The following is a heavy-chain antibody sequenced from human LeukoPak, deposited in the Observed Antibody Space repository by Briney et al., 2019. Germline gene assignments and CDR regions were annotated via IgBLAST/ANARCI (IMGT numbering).Heavy chain of an antibody. Sequence: SETLPLTCNVSGGSIDRHYWTWLRQPPQRRLEWIGYIYYSGGTNYNPSLQSRVTISTDTSANQLSLRLTSVTAADTAVYYCARRTASWYLRAFDLWGPGTMVTVSS. V-gene: IGHV4-59*08. D-gene: IGHD6-13*01. CDR1: GGSIDRHY. CDR2: IYYSGGT. CDR3: ARRTASWYLRAFDL. J-gene: IGHJ3*01.